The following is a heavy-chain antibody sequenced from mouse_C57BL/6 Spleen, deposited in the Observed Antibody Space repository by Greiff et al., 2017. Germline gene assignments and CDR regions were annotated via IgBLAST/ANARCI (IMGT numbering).Heavy chain of an antibody. J-gene: IGHJ2*01. D-gene: IGHD1-1*01. CDR2: IRLKSDNYAT. CDR1: GFTFSNYW. CDR3: TEADYYGSSYRNY. V-gene: IGHV6-3*01. Sequence: EVQVVESGGGLVQPGGSMKLSCVASGFTFSNYWMNWVRQSPEKGLEWVAQIRLKSDNYATHYAESVKGRFTISRDDSKSSVYLQMNNLRAEDTGIYYCTEADYYGSSYRNYWGQGTTLTVSS.